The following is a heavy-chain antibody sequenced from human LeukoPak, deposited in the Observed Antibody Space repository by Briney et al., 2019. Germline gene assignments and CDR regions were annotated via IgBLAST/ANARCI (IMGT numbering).Heavy chain of an antibody. CDR1: GYTFTGYY. CDR3: ARDHGDDAFDI. D-gene: IGHD3-3*01. J-gene: IGHJ3*02. Sequence: ASVKVSCKASGYTFTGYYIHWVRQAPGQGLEWMGWINSNRGGTNYAQKFQGRVTVTRDTSISTAYMELRSVRSDDTAVYYCARDHGDDAFDIWGPGTMVTVSS. CDR2: INSNRGGT. V-gene: IGHV1-2*02.